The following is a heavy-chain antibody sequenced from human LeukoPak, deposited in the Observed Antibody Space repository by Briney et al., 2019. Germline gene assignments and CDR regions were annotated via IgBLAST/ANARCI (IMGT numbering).Heavy chain of an antibody. Sequence: GGSLRLSCAASGFSFSSSPMSWVCQTPGKGLEWVSGISSSGGDTPYADSVKGRFTISRDNSRNTLYLQMNSLRVEDTAVYYCAKKNSGLHPFDFWGQGTLVTVSS. J-gene: IGHJ4*02. CDR1: GFSFSSSP. V-gene: IGHV3-23*01. D-gene: IGHD4-23*01. CDR3: AKKNSGLHPFDF. CDR2: ISSSGGDT.